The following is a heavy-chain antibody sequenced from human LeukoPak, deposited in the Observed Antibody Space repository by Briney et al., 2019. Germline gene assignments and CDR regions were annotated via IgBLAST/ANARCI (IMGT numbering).Heavy chain of an antibody. V-gene: IGHV4-4*07. CDR3: AKDWWRITMPSSAFDI. Sequence: PSETLSLTCTVSGGSISSYYWSWIRQPAGKGLEWIGRIYTSGSTNYNPSLKSRVTMSVDTSKNQFSLKLSSVTAADTAVYYCAKDWWRITMPSSAFDIWGQGTMVTVSS. D-gene: IGHD3-10*01. CDR2: IYTSGST. J-gene: IGHJ3*02. CDR1: GGSISSYY.